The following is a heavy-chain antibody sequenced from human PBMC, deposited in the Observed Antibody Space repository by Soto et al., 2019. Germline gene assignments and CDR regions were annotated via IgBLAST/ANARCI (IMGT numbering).Heavy chain of an antibody. D-gene: IGHD6-13*01. CDR3: ARGGIAAAAPPDY. CDR1: GGSISSGGYY. V-gene: IGHV4-31*03. CDR2: IYYSGST. J-gene: IGHJ4*02. Sequence: QVQLQESGPGLVKPSQTLSLTCTVSGGSISSGGYYWSWIRQHPGKGLEWIGYIYYSGSTYYNPYLKCRVTIAVDTSKNQFSLKLSSVTAADTAVYYCARGGIAAAAPPDYWGQGTLVTVSS.